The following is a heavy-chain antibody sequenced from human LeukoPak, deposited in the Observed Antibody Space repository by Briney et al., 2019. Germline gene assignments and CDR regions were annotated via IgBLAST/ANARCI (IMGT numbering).Heavy chain of an antibody. J-gene: IGHJ3*02. CDR3: ARVGESYDILTGSEHDAFDI. Sequence: ASVKVSCKASGYAFTNHGINWVRQAPGQGLEWMGWISAYNGNTNYAQKLQGRVTMTTDTSTSTAYMELRSLRSDDTAVYYCARVGESYDILTGSEHDAFDIWGQGTMVTVSS. V-gene: IGHV1-18*01. CDR2: ISAYNGNT. CDR1: GYAFTNHG. D-gene: IGHD3-9*01.